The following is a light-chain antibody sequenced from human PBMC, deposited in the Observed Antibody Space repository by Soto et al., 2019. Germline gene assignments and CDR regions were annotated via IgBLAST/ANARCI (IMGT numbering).Light chain of an antibody. J-gene: IGKJ5*01. CDR3: QQYGSSPIT. CDR1: QSVSSY. V-gene: IGKV3-20*01. Sequence: EIVLTQSPATLSLSPGERATLSCRASQSVSSYLAWYQQKPGQAPRLLIYGASSRATGIPDRFSGSGSGTDFTLTISRLEPEDFAVYYCQQYGSSPITFGQGTRLEFK. CDR2: GAS.